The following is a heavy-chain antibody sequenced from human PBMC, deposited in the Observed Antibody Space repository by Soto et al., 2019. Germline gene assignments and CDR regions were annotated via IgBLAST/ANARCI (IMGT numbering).Heavy chain of an antibody. CDR3: ATASGRSWYNWFDH. J-gene: IGHJ5*02. D-gene: IGHD6-13*01. Sequence: QVQLVQSGAEVKKPGSSVKVSCKASGGNFTSYAISWVRQAPGQGLEFMGGIVPLFGTTNYANKFRVRVTVTADESTSLVYMDMSSLRSEDTAVYSCATASGRSWYNWFDHWGQGTLVTV. V-gene: IGHV1-69*01. CDR2: IVPLFGTT. CDR1: GGNFTSYA.